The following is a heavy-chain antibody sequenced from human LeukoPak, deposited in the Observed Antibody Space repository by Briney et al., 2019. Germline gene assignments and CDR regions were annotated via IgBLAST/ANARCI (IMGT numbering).Heavy chain of an antibody. Sequence: QSGRSLRLSCVASGFTFSNYAMHWVRQAPGKGLEWVALISSDGSNKYYADSVKGRFTVSRDNSKNTVYLQMNSLRAEDTAVYYCARESGYCSSTSCYTGVDCWGQGTLVTVSS. J-gene: IGHJ4*02. CDR2: ISSDGSNK. CDR3: ARESGYCSSTSCYTGVDC. CDR1: GFTFSNYA. V-gene: IGHV3-30-3*01. D-gene: IGHD2-2*02.